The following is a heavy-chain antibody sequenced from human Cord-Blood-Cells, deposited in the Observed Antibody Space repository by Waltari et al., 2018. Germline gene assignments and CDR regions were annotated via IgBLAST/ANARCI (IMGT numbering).Heavy chain of an antibody. CDR2: INPNRGGT. CDR3: ARVTGRDY. D-gene: IGHD1-26*01. J-gene: IGHJ4*02. CDR1: GYPSTGHY. V-gene: IGHV1-2*02. Sequence: QVQLVQSGAEVTNPGASVKASSTASGYPSTGHYMHWVRQAPGQGLEWMERINPNRGGTNYAQKFQSRVTMTRDTSISTAYMELSRLRSDDTAVYYCARVTGRDYWGQGTLVTVSS.